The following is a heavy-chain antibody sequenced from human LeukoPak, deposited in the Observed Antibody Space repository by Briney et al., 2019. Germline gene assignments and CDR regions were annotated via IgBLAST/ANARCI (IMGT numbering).Heavy chain of an antibody. CDR2: IIGSGGTT. Sequence: PSETLSLTCTVSGYSISSGYYWGWIRQPPGKGLEWVSGIIGSGGTTYYADSVKGRFTISRDNSKNTLYLQMSSLRAEDTALYYCPKDINWASFESWGQGTLVTVSS. V-gene: IGHV3-23*01. D-gene: IGHD7-27*01. J-gene: IGHJ4*02. CDR3: PKDINWASFES. CDR1: GYSISSGYY.